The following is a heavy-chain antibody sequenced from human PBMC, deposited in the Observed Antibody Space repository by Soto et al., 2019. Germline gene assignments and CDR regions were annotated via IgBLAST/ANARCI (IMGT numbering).Heavy chain of an antibody. CDR3: ASPAGESYYGMDV. CDR1: GGSISSSSYY. V-gene: IGHV4-39*01. CDR2: IYYSGST. J-gene: IGHJ6*02. Sequence: NPSETLSLTCTVSGGSISSSSYYWGWIRKPPGKGLEWIGSIYYSGSTYYNPSLKSRVTISVDTSKNQFSLKLSSVTAADTAVYYCASPAGESYYGMDVWGQGTTVTVSS. D-gene: IGHD7-27*01.